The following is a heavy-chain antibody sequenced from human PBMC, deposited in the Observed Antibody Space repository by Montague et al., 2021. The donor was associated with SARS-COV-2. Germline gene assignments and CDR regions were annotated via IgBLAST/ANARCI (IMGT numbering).Heavy chain of an antibody. V-gene: IGHV4-4*07. Sequence: LRLSCAASGFTFSVYGMSWIRQPAGKGLEWIGRISISGSTNYNPSLKSRVTISVDTSKNQFSLKLSSVTAADTAVYYCARDIAVAGLFDYWGQGTLVTVSS. CDR2: ISISGST. CDR1: GFTFSVYG. J-gene: IGHJ4*02. CDR3: ARDIAVAGLFDY. D-gene: IGHD6-19*01.